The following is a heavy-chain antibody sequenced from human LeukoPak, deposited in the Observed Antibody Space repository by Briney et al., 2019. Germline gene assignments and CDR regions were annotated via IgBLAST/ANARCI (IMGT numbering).Heavy chain of an antibody. J-gene: IGHJ6*03. CDR2: ISVSGTI. Sequence: GGTLRLSCIASGSRCGVYSIHGVRRATGRGVGCVSYISVSGTIHPDSVMGRVTVSRDNAKNSLYLQMNSLRAEDTAVYYCARIRGSTLPISYMDVWGKGTTVTVSS. V-gene: IGHV3-69-1*01. CDR1: GSRCGVYS. D-gene: IGHD6-13*01. CDR3: ARIRGSTLPISYMDV.